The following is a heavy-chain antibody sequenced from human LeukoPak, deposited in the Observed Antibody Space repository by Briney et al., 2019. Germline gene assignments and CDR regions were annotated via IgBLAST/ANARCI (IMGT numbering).Heavy chain of an antibody. CDR1: GDSISSDY. V-gene: IGHV4-4*09. J-gene: IGHJ5*02. CDR2: IHTSAGT. D-gene: IGHD3-3*01. CDR3: ARQASGVNWFDP. Sequence: PSETLSLTCAVSGDSISSDYWTWIRQPPGKGLEWIGYIHTSAGTNYNPSLKSRVTMSVDTPKNQFSLKLKSVTAADTAVYYCARQASGVNWFDPWGQGTLVSVSS.